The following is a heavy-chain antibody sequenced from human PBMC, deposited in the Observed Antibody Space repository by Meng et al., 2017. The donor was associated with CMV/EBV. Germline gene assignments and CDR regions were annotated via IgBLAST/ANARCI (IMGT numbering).Heavy chain of an antibody. CDR2: IYHSGSA. CDR1: ISSSNW. J-gene: IGHJ4*02. V-gene: IGHV4-4*02. D-gene: IGHD2-2*01. CDR3: AREAYSCTSTSCYGVYLDY. Sequence: ISSSNWWSWVRPPPGKGLEWIGEIYHSGSANYNPSLKSRVTISVDKSKNQFSLKLSSVTAADTAVYYCAREAYSCTSTSCYGVYLDYWGQGTLVTVSS.